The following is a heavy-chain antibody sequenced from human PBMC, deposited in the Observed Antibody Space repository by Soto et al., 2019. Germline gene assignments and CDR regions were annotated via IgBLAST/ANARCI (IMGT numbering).Heavy chain of an antibody. CDR3: ATDTYVRSPRPGYYYYYMDV. D-gene: IGHD3-10*02. CDR1: GYTLTELS. J-gene: IGHJ6*03. Sequence: ASVKVSCKVSGYTLTELSMHWVRQAPGKGLEWMGGFDPEDGETIYAQKFQGRVTMTEDTSTDTAYMELSSLRSEDTAVYYCATDTYVRSPRPGYYYYYMDVWGKGTTVTVSS. CDR2: FDPEDGET. V-gene: IGHV1-24*01.